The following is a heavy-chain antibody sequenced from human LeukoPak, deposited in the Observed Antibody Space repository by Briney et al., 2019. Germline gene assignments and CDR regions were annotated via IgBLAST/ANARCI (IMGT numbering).Heavy chain of an antibody. D-gene: IGHD6-13*01. CDR3: ARTPYSSSWTLGY. CDR1: GFTFSSYA. Sequence: GGSLRLSCAVSGFTFSSYAMSWVRQAPGKGLVWVSRINSDGSSTSYADSVKGRFTISRDNAKNTLYLQMNSLRAEDTAVYYCARTPYSSSWTLGYWGQGTLVTVSS. J-gene: IGHJ4*02. CDR2: INSDGSST. V-gene: IGHV3-74*01.